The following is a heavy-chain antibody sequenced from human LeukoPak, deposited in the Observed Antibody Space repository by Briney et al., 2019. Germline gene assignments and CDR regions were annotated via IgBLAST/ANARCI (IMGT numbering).Heavy chain of an antibody. Sequence: PGGSLRLSCAASGFTFSSYAMSWVRQAPGKGLEWVSAISGSGGSTYYADSVKGRFTIARDNAKNSLYLQMNSLRAEDTAVYYCARRRMVRGVMSAFDIWGQGTMVTVSS. CDR3: ARRRMVRGVMSAFDI. CDR2: ISGSGGST. V-gene: IGHV3-23*01. D-gene: IGHD3-10*01. J-gene: IGHJ3*02. CDR1: GFTFSSYA.